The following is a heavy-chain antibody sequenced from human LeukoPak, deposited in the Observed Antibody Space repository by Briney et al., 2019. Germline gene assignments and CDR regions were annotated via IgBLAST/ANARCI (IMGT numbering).Heavy chain of an antibody. CDR3: ARMYSSGSPFDY. CDR2: IDWDDDK. J-gene: IGHJ4*02. D-gene: IGHD3-22*01. Sequence: SGPALVKPTQHLTLTCTFSGFSLSTSGMCVSWIRQPPGKALEWLARIDWDDDKYYSTSLKTRLTISKDTSKNQVVLTMTNMDPVDTATYYCARMYSSGSPFDYWGQGTLVTVSS. V-gene: IGHV2-70*11. CDR1: GFSLSTSGMC.